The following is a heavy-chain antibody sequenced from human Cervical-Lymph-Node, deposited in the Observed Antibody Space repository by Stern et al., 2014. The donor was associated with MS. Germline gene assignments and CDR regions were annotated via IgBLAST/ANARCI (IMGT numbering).Heavy chain of an antibody. Sequence: QLQLQESGPGLVKPSETLSLTCTVSGGSISSSSYYWGWIRQPPGKGLEWIGSIYYSGSTYYNPSLKSRVTISVGTSKKQLSLKLSSVTAADTAVYYCASGGSFFFDYWGQGTLVTVSS. D-gene: IGHD2-15*01. CDR2: IYYSGST. J-gene: IGHJ4*02. CDR3: ASGGSFFFDY. V-gene: IGHV4-39*01. CDR1: GGSISSSSYY.